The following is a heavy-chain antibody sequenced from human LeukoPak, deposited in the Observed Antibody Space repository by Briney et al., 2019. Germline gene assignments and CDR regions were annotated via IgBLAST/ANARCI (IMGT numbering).Heavy chain of an antibody. CDR3: ARDFETGIAVAGTGGNFDY. J-gene: IGHJ4*02. V-gene: IGHV1-3*01. CDR2: INAGTGKT. Sequence: GSLRVSCAASGYTFTSYVMPCVRQAPGQRREWMGQINAGTGKTKYSQTFQGRVTLTRDTSASTAYMELSSLRSEDTAVYYCARDFETGIAVAGTGGNFDYWGQGTLVPVSS. CDR1: GYTFTSYV. D-gene: IGHD6-19*01.